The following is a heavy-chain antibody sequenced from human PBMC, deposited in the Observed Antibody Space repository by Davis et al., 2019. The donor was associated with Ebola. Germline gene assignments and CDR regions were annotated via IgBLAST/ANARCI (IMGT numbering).Heavy chain of an antibody. CDR3: ARVKLPNYFDY. CDR1: GFTFSSYS. Sequence: GESLKISCAASGFTFSSYSMNWVRQAPGKGLEWVSYISSSGSTIYYADSVKGRFTISRDNAKNSLYLQMNSLRAEDTAVYYCARVKLPNYFDYWGQGTLVTVSS. V-gene: IGHV3-48*04. CDR2: ISSSGSTI. D-gene: IGHD1-26*01. J-gene: IGHJ4*02.